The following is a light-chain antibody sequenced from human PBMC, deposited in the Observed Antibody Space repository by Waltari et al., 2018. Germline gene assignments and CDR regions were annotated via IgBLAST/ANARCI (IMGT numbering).Light chain of an antibody. Sequence: QSALTQPASVSGSPGQSITISCTGTSSDVGGYNSVSWYQQHPGKAPKLMIYDVIERPSGVSNRFSGSKSGNTASLTISGLQSEDEADYYCHSYTSLRTLVFGAGSKVTVL. J-gene: IGLJ1*01. CDR1: SSDVGGYNS. CDR3: HSYTSLRTLV. V-gene: IGLV2-14*03. CDR2: DVI.